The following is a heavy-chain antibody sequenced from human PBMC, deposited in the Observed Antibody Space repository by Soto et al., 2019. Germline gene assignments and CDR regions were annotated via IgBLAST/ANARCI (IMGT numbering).Heavy chain of an antibody. D-gene: IGHD2-2*01. CDR2: ISGSGGST. V-gene: IGHV3-23*01. CDR3: ATPPLYCSSTSCYDWDYYFDY. CDR1: GFTFSSYA. J-gene: IGHJ4*01. Sequence: GGSLRLSCAASGFTFSSYAMSWVRQAPGKGLEWVSAISGSGGSTYYADSVKGRFTISRDNSKNTLYLQMNSLRAEDTAVYYCATPPLYCSSTSCYDWDYYFDYWGHGTLVTVSS.